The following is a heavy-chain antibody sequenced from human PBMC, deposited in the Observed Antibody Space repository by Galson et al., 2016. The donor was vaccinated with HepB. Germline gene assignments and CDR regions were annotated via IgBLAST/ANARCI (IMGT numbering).Heavy chain of an antibody. CDR3: ARGRLSSGWTPVAFGY. D-gene: IGHD6-19*01. J-gene: IGHJ4*02. CDR2: ISSSSSFI. V-gene: IGHV3-21*01. CDR1: GFTFDSHT. Sequence: SLRLSCAVSGFTFDSHTMNWVRQAPGKGLEWVSSISSSSSFIYYADSMKGRFTISRDNANNSPYLQMSSLRAEDTAVYYCARGRLSSGWTPVAFGYWGQGTLVTVSS.